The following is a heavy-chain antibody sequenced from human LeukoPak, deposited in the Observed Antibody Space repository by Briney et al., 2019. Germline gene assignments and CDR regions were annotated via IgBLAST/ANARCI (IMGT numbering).Heavy chain of an antibody. D-gene: IGHD3-10*01. CDR2: IIPIFGTA. CDR3: ARRLVGGGYYYYYGMDV. Sequence: GASVKVSCKASGGTFSGYAISWVRQAPGQGLEWMGGIIPIFGTANYAQKFQGRVTITADESTSTAYMELSSLRSEDTAVYYCARRLVGGGYYYYYGMDVWGKGTTVTVSS. J-gene: IGHJ6*04. CDR1: GGTFSGYA. V-gene: IGHV1-69*01.